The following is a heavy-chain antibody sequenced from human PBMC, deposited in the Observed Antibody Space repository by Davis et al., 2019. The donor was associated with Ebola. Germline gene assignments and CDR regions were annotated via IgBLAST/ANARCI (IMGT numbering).Heavy chain of an antibody. CDR3: ARGDSYYDPSGYYAGPEAPDH. CDR1: GFSISSGYF. V-gene: IGHV4-61*01. CDR2: IYYSGST. D-gene: IGHD3-22*01. J-gene: IGHJ4*02. Sequence: MPSETLSLTCNVSGFSISSGYFWSWIRQPPGKGLEWIGYIYYSGSTNYNPSLKSRVTRSVDTSTNQFSLKLSSVTAADTAVYYCARGDSYYDPSGYYAGPEAPDHWGQGTLVSVSS.